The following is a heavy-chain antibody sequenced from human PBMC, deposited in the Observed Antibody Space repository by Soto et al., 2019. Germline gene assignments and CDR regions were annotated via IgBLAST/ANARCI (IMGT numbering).Heavy chain of an antibody. CDR1: GDSISSSNYF. D-gene: IGHD3-10*01. J-gene: IGHJ4*02. CDR2: IFYSGST. CDR3: ARRYGWLYFDY. Sequence: PSETLSLTCTVSGDSISSSNYFWGWIRQPPGKGLEWIGTIFYSGSTYYNPSLKSRVTISVDTSKNHFSLKLTSVTAADTALYYCARRYGWLYFDYWGQGSLVTV. V-gene: IGHV4-39*01.